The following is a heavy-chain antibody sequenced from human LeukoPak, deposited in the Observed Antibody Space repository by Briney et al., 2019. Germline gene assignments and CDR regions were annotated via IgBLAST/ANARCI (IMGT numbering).Heavy chain of an antibody. CDR2: INPNSGGT. Sequence: ASVKVSCKASGYTFTGYYMHWVRQAPGQGLEWMGWINPNSGGTNYAQKFQGRVTMTRDTSISTAYMELSRLRSDDTAVYYCARQVVPAAMIYYYYMDVWGKGATVTVSS. V-gene: IGHV1-2*02. D-gene: IGHD2-2*01. CDR1: GYTFTGYY. CDR3: ARQVVPAAMIYYYYMDV. J-gene: IGHJ6*03.